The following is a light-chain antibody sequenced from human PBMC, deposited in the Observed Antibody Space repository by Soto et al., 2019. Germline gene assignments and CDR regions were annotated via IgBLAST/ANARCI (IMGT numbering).Light chain of an antibody. CDR1: QSISNIY. CDR3: QQYGSSPPYT. CDR2: GTS. V-gene: IGKV3-20*01. J-gene: IGKJ2*01. Sequence: EIVLTQSPGTLSLFPGERATLSCRASQSISNIYLGWYQQKPGQAPRLLIYGTSSRVTGIPDRFSGSGSGTDFTLTISRLEPEDFAVYYCQQYGSSPPYTFGQGTKLEIK.